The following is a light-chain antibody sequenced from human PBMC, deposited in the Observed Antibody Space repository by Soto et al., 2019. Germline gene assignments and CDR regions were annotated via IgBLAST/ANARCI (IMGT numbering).Light chain of an antibody. CDR3: QQASFSQFT. CDR2: GTS. CDR1: QAISAW. J-gene: IGKJ4*01. Sequence: DFQMTQSPSSVSASVGDRVTITCRASQAISAWLAWYQQRPGKAPNLLIYGTSNLQPGAPSRFSGGGSGTEFTLTISSLQPEDFATYYCQQASFSQFTFGGGTKVEIK. V-gene: IGKV1-12*01.